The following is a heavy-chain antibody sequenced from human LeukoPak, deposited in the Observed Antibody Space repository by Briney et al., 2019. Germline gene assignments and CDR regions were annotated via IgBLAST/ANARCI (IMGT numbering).Heavy chain of an antibody. J-gene: IGHJ2*01. Sequence: SETLSPTCTVSGGSISSYYWSWIRQPPGKGLEWIGYIYYSGSTNYNPSLKSRVTISVDTSKNQFSLKLSSVTAADTAVYYCARTLRPNWYFDLWGRGTLVTVSS. CDR1: GGSISSYY. V-gene: IGHV4-59*01. CDR3: ARTLRPNWYFDL. CDR2: IYYSGST. D-gene: IGHD3-16*01.